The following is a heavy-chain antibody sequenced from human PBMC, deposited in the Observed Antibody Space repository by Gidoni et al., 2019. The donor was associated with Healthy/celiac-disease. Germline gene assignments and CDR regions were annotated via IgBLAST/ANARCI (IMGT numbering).Heavy chain of an antibody. J-gene: IGHJ4*02. D-gene: IGHD3-10*01. Sequence: QVQLVQSGAEVKKPGASVKVSCKASGYTFPSLGIRWVQQSPGQGLEWMGWISANKGNTNNAQKLQGRVTMTTDTSTSTAYMELRSLRSDDTAVYYCARLVPPTGFGLYYGTTRTHYNDYWGQGTLVTVSS. CDR1: GYTFPSLG. CDR2: ISANKGNT. CDR3: ARLVPPTGFGLYYGTTRTHYNDY. V-gene: IGHV1-18*01.